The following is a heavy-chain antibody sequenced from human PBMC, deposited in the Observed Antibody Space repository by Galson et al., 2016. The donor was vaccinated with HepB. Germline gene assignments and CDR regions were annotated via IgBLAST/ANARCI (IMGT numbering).Heavy chain of an antibody. CDR1: GFRFNYYD. D-gene: IGHD3-22*01. J-gene: IGHJ4*02. CDR2: ISNSGGST. V-gene: IGHV3-23*01. Sequence: SLRLSCAASGFRFNYYDMHWVRQAPGKGLEWVSVISNSGGSTYYADSVKGRFTISRDNSKNTLYLQMNSLRAEDTAVYYCARDPYYDTSGSLDYWGQGTLVTVSS. CDR3: ARDPYYDTSGSLDY.